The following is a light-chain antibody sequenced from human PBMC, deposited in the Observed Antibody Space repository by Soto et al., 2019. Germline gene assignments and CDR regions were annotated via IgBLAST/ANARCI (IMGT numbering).Light chain of an antibody. CDR3: QQSYSTPYT. J-gene: IGKJ2*01. CDR1: QTISIY. Sequence: DIQMTQSPSSLSASVGDRVTITCRASQTISIYLNWYQQKPGKAPKLLIYAASSLQSGFPSRFSGSASGTDFTVTISSLQPEDFATYSCQQSYSTPYTFGQVTKLEIK. V-gene: IGKV1-39*01. CDR2: AAS.